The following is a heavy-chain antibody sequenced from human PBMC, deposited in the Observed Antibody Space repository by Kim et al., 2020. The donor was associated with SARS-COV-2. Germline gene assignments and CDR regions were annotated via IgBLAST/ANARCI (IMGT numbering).Heavy chain of an antibody. J-gene: IGHJ5*02. V-gene: IGHV5-51*01. CDR1: GYSFTSYW. CDR2: IYPGDSDT. CDR3: ARHRYLGGMAGTYSRWFDP. Sequence: GESLKISCKGSGYSFTSYWIGWVRQMPGKGLEWMGIIYPGDSDTRYSPSFQGQVTISADKSISTAYLQWSSLKASDTAMYYCARHRYLGGMAGTYSRWFDPWGQGTLVTVSS. D-gene: IGHD3-16*01.